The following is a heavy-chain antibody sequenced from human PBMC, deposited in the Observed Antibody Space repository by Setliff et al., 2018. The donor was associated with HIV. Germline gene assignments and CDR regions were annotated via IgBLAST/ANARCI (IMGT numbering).Heavy chain of an antibody. V-gene: IGHV1-69*10. D-gene: IGHD3-9*01. CDR2: IIPISDMT. CDR1: GGTFTNYI. Sequence: SVKVSCKASGGTFTNYIYSWVRQAPGQGLEWMGGIIPISDMTHYAQHFQGRVTITADTATSTAYMELTSLGSDDTAIYFFAGAPFRIMSAHYRTLDYWGQGTLVTVSS. J-gene: IGHJ4*02. CDR3: AGAPFRIMSAHYRTLDY.